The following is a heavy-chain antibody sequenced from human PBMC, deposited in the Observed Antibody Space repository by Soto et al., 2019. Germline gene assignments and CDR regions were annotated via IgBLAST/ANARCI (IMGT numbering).Heavy chain of an antibody. D-gene: IGHD2-21*02. Sequence: EVQLVESGGGLVQPGRSLRLSCAASGFTFDDYAMHWVRQAPGKGLEWVSGISWNSGSIGYADSVKGRFTISRDNAKNALDLQMNSLRAKDPAFYYCAKIHCGGDCNDTPTNSRSYYYGMDGWGQGTTVTVSS. CDR3: AKIHCGGDCNDTPTNSRSYYYGMDG. CDR2: ISWNSGSI. V-gene: IGHV3-9*01. CDR1: GFTFDDYA. J-gene: IGHJ6*02.